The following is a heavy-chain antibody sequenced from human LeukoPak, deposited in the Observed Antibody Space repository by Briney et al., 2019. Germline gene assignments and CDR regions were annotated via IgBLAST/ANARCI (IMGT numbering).Heavy chain of an antibody. D-gene: IGHD2-21*01. V-gene: IGHV3-23*01. Sequence: GSLRLSCAASGFTFNNYAMGWVRQPPGKGLEWLSAIDGGGDATKYADSVKGRFTIPRDNSKNTVSLQMNSLRVEDTAIYYCAKSDCGSDGCKLLNYWGQGTLVTVSS. J-gene: IGHJ4*02. CDR2: IDGGGDAT. CDR1: GFTFNNYA. CDR3: AKSDCGSDGCKLLNY.